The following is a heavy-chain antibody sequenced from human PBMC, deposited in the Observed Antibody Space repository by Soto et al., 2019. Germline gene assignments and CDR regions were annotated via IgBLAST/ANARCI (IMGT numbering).Heavy chain of an antibody. CDR2: IIPIFGTA. CDR1: GGTFSSYS. CDR3: AKYSGSYRSYWYFDL. V-gene: IGHV1-69*01. Sequence: QVQLVQSGAEVKKPGSSVKVSCKASGGTFSSYSISWVRQAPGQGLEWMGGIIPIFGTANSAQKFQGRVTITADESTSTAYMELSSLRSEDTAVYYCAKYSGSYRSYWYFDLWGRGTLVTVSS. D-gene: IGHD1-26*01. J-gene: IGHJ2*01.